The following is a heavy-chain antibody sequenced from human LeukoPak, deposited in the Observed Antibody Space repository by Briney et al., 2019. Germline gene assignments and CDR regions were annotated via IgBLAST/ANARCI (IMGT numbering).Heavy chain of an antibody. CDR2: ISGSGGST. CDR1: GFTFSSYA. CDR3: AKFVLFGYSYGYDYFDY. D-gene: IGHD5-18*01. V-gene: IGHV3-23*01. Sequence: GGSLRLSCAAPGFTFSSYAMSWVRQAPGKGLEWVSAISGSGGSTYYADSVKGRFTISRDNSKNTLYLQMNSLRAEDTAVYYCAKFVLFGYSYGYDYFDYWGQGTLVTVSS. J-gene: IGHJ4*02.